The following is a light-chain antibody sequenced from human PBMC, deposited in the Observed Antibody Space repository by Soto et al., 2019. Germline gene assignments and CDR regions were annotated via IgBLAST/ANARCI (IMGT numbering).Light chain of an antibody. CDR2: GSD. V-gene: IGLV1-40*01. CDR1: GSNIGAGYG. J-gene: IGLJ1*01. Sequence: QSVLTQPPSVPGAPGQTVTISCTGSGSNIGAGYGVQWCQQLPGTAPRLLIYGSDDRPSGVPDRFSASVSGNSASLAITGLQTEDEAVYYCQSYDSNLSEVFGPGTKVTVL. CDR3: QSYDSNLSEV.